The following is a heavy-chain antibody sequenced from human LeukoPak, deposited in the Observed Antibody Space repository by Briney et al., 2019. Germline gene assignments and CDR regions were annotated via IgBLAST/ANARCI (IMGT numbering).Heavy chain of an antibody. CDR2: ISGSGGST. V-gene: IGHV3-23*01. Sequence: WGSLRLSCAASGFTFSSYGMSWVRQAPGKGLEWVSAISGSGGSTYYADSVKGRLTISRDNSKNTLYLQMNSLRAEDTAIYYCAKRSSTSSGYFDFWGRGTLVTVSS. CDR1: GFTFSSYG. D-gene: IGHD3-22*01. CDR3: AKRSSTSSGYFDF. J-gene: IGHJ4*02.